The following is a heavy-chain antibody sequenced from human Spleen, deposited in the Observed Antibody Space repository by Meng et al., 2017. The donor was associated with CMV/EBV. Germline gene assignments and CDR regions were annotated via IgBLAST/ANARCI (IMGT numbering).Heavy chain of an antibody. Sequence: SETLSLTCTVSGYSISSGYYWSWIRQPPGKGLEWIGYIYYSGSTNYNPSLKSRVTISVDTSKNQFSLKLSSVTAADTAVYYCARRIVPTYGMDVWGQGTTVTVSS. J-gene: IGHJ6*02. CDR3: ARRIVPTYGMDV. CDR1: GYSISSGYY. CDR2: IYYSGST. V-gene: IGHV4-61*01. D-gene: IGHD3-16*02.